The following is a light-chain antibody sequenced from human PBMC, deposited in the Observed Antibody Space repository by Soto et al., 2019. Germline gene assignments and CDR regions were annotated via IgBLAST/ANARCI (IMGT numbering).Light chain of an antibody. J-gene: IGKJ4*01. V-gene: IGKV1-5*03. CDR2: KAS. CDR3: LQYDNYPLT. Sequence: DIQMTQSPSTLSASIGDRVTINCRASQSIGSELAWYRQKPGKAPKLLIYKASSLESGVPSTFSGSGSGTEFSLTVSSLQPDDFATYYCLQYDNYPLTFGGGTKVDIK. CDR1: QSIGSE.